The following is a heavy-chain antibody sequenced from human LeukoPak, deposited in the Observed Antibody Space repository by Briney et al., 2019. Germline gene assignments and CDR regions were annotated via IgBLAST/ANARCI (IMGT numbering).Heavy chain of an antibody. V-gene: IGHV3-7*01. Sequence: PGGSLRLSCAASGFTVSGDYMSWVRQAPGKGLEWVANIKQGGSEIHYVESVKGRFTISRDNAKNSLYLQMNSLRAEDTAIYYCARGSSAAAESYFDSWGQGTLVTVSS. CDR3: ARGSSAAAESYFDS. D-gene: IGHD6-25*01. CDR2: IKQGGSEI. J-gene: IGHJ4*02. CDR1: GFTVSGDY.